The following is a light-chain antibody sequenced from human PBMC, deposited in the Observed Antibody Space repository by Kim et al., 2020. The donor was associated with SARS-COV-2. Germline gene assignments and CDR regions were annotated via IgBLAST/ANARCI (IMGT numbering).Light chain of an antibody. J-gene: IGKJ3*01. CDR1: QGISSY. V-gene: IGKV1-9*01. Sequence: AAVGDRVTITGRASQGISSYLARYQQKPGKAPKLLIYAASTLQSGVPSRFSGSGSGTEFTLTISSLQPEDFATYYCQQLNSFLFTFGPGTKVDIK. CDR2: AAS. CDR3: QQLNSFLFT.